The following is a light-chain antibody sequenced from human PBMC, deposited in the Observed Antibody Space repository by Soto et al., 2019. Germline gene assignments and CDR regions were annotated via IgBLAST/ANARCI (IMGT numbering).Light chain of an antibody. CDR1: SSNIGSNT. CDR3: AAWDDSLNGVV. J-gene: IGLJ2*01. CDR2: FNN. V-gene: IGLV1-44*01. Sequence: QPVLTQPPSASGTPGQRVTISCSGSSSNIGSNTVDWYRQLPGTAPKLLIFFNNQRPSGVPDRFSGSKSGTSASLAISGLQSEDEADYYCAAWDDSLNGVVFGGGTKVTVL.